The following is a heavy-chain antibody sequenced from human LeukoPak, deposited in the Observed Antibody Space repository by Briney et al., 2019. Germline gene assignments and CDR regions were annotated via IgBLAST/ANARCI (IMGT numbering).Heavy chain of an antibody. CDR3: ARDNYYDSSGYYGY. J-gene: IGHJ4*02. CDR1: GFTFSDYY. Sequence: GGSLRLSCAASGFTFSDYYMSWLRQAPGKGLEWVSYISSSGSTIYYADSVKGRFTISRDNAKNSLYLQMNSLRAEDTAVYYCARDNYYDSSGYYGYWGQGTLVTVSS. D-gene: IGHD3-22*01. V-gene: IGHV3-11*01. CDR2: ISSSGSTI.